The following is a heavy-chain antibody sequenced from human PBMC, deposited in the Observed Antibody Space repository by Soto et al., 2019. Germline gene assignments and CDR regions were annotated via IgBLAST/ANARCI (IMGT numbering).Heavy chain of an antibody. V-gene: IGHV1-18*01. CDR2: INGYSGKA. Sequence: ASVKVSCKTPGYTFIDCGISWVRQAPGQGLEWMGWINGYSGKANYAQKFQGRVTLTTSATTAHMELRSLRSDDTAVYYCAREVYCTGGSCYLVGTFDYWGQGTLVTVSS. CDR3: AREVYCTGGSCYLVGTFDY. J-gene: IGHJ4*02. D-gene: IGHD2-15*01. CDR1: GYTFIDCG.